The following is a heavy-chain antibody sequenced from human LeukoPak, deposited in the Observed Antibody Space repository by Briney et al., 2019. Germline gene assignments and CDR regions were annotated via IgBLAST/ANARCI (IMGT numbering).Heavy chain of an antibody. V-gene: IGHV4-4*07. Sequence: SETLSLTCTVPGGSISTYYWTWMRQPAGKGLEWIGHICTSGSTNYNPSLKSRVTVSVDTSKSQFSLKLSSVTAADTAVYYCARGGGLLAFDIWGQGTMVTVSS. J-gene: IGHJ3*02. CDR1: GGSISTYY. CDR3: ARGGGLLAFDI. CDR2: ICTSGST. D-gene: IGHD2-15*01.